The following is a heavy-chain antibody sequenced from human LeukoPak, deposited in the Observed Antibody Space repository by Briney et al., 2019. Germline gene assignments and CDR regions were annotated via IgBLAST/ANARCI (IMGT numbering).Heavy chain of an antibody. Sequence: SETLSLTCTFSGGPISNHYWSWVRHPRAKGLEWIGYIYYSANTNYNPSLKSRVTISVDTSKNQFSLKLSSVTAADTAVYYCASHYFDDAFDIWGRGTMVTVSS. D-gene: IGHD3-10*01. CDR3: ASHYFDDAFDI. J-gene: IGHJ3*02. V-gene: IGHV4-59*08. CDR1: GGPISNHY. CDR2: IYYSANT.